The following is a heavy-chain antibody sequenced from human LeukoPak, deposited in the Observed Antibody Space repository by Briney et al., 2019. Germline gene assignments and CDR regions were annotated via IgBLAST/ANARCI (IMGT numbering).Heavy chain of an antibody. V-gene: IGHV4-4*02. J-gene: IGHJ4*02. CDR1: GGSISSSNW. CDR2: IYHSGST. D-gene: IGHD2-21*01. CDR3: ARVEGILWPNYFDY. Sequence: SSETLSLTCNVSGGSISSSNWWSWVRQPPGKGLEWIGEIYHSGSTNYNPSLKSRVTISVDKSKNQFSLKLSSVTAADTAVYYCARVEGILWPNYFDYWGQGTLVTVSS.